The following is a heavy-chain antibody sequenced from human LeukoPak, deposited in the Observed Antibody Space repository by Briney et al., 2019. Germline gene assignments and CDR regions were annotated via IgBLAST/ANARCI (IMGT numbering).Heavy chain of an antibody. CDR1: GGSFSDYY. D-gene: IGHD6-19*01. CDR3: AREEQWLVRSFDY. Sequence: NSSETLSLTCAVYGGSFSDYYWSWIRQPPGKGLEWIGEINHSGSTNYNPSLKSRVTISVDTSKNQFSLKLSSVTAADTAVYYCAREEQWLVRSFDYWGQGTLVTVSS. V-gene: IGHV4-34*01. J-gene: IGHJ4*02. CDR2: INHSGST.